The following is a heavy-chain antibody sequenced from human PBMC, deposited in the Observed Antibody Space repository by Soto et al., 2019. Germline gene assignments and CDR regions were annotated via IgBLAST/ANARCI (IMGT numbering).Heavy chain of an antibody. J-gene: IGHJ4*02. CDR3: AREVAGGYFDY. Sequence: SETLSLTCTVSGGSISSYYWSWIRQPPGKGLEWIGYIYYSGSTNYNPSLKSRVTISVDTSKNQFSLKLSSVTAADTAVYYCAREVAGGYFDYWGQGTLVTVSS. CDR1: GGSISSYY. CDR2: IYYSGST. V-gene: IGHV4-59*01. D-gene: IGHD3-16*01.